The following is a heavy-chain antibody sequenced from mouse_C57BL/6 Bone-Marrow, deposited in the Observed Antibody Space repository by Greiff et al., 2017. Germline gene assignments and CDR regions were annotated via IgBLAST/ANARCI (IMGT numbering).Heavy chain of an antibody. V-gene: IGHV5-4*01. CDR3: AGGYLYAMDY. Sequence: EVQVVESGGGLVKPGGSLKLSCAASGFTFSSYAMSWVRQTPEKRLEWVATISDGGSYTYYPDNVKGRFTISRDNAKNNLYLQMSHLKSEDTAMYYCAGGYLYAMDYGGQGTSVTVSS. J-gene: IGHJ4*01. D-gene: IGHD2-2*01. CDR2: ISDGGSYT. CDR1: GFTFSSYA.